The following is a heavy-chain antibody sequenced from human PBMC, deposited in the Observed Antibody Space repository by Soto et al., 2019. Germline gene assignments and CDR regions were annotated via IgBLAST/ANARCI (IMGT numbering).Heavy chain of an antibody. CDR2: IYYTCNT. J-gene: IGHJ4*02. CDR3: ASGHDAYKVRY. CDR1: GGSISSGGTGSY. V-gene: IGHV4-31*03. Sequence: QVQLQESGPGLVKPSQTLSLTCTVSGGSISSGGTGSYWTWIRQLPGKGLEWIGYIYYTCNTYYNPSLKRRPTISIDTSENQFSLKLTSVNAAYPAVYFCASGHDAYKVRYWGQGTLVTVSS. D-gene: IGHD1-1*01.